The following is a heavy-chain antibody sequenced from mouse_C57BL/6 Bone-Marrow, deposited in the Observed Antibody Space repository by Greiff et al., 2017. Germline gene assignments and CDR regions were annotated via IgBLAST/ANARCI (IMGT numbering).Heavy chain of an antibody. D-gene: IGHD1-2*01. CDR2: ISYDGSN. J-gene: IGHJ2*01. CDR3: AGGLLRLDY. CDR1: GYSITSGYY. Sequence: DVKLQESGPGLVKPSQSLSLTCSVTGYSITSGYYWNWIRQFPGNKLEWMGYISYDGSNNYNPSLKNRISITRDSSKNQFFLKLNSVTTEDTATYYCAGGLLRLDYWGQGTTLTVSS. V-gene: IGHV3-6*01.